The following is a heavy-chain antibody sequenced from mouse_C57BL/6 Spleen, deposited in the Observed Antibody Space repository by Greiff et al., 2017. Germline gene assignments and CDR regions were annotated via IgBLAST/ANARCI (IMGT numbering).Heavy chain of an antibody. CDR2: INPNYGTT. Sequence: VQLQQSGPELVKPGASVKISCKASGYSFTDYNMNWVKQSNGKSLEWIGVINPNYGTTSYNQKFKGKATLTVDQSSSTAYMQLNSLTSEDSAVXYCARGNYGSSYYAMDYWGQGTSVTVSS. CDR1: GYSFTDYN. D-gene: IGHD1-1*01. J-gene: IGHJ4*01. V-gene: IGHV1-39*01. CDR3: ARGNYGSSYYAMDY.